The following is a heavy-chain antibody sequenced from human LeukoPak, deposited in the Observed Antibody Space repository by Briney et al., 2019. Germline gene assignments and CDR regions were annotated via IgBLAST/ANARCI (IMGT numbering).Heavy chain of an antibody. D-gene: IGHD3-22*01. CDR3: AGHSYYYDSSGYYI. CDR2: ISSSSSYI. Sequence: GGSLRLSCAASGFTFSSYSMNWVRQAPGKGLEWVSSISSSSSYIYYADSVKGRFTISRDNAKNSLYLQMNSLRAEDTAVYYCAGHSYYYDSSGYYIWGQGTPVTVSS. V-gene: IGHV3-21*01. J-gene: IGHJ4*02. CDR1: GFTFSSYS.